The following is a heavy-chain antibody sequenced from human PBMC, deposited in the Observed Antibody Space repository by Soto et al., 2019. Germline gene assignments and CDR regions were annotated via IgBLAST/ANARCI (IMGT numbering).Heavy chain of an antibody. CDR3: ARKSSSSSWFDP. J-gene: IGHJ5*02. CDR1: GYTFFSYG. CDR2: ISDYNGNT. D-gene: IGHD6-6*01. V-gene: IGHV1-18*01. Sequence: ASVKVSCKTSGYTFFSYGISWVRQAPGQGLEWMGWISDYNGNTNYAQKFQARVTMTADTSTRTAYMELRSLRSDDTAFYYCARKSSSSSWFDPWGQGTLVTVSS.